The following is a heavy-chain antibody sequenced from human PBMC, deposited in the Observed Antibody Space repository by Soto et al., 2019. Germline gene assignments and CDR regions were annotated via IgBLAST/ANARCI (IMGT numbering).Heavy chain of an antibody. CDR3: ARADDFSDRLDY. Sequence: LSLTCTVSGGSISSGDFYWSWIRQPPGKGLELTGNIYYSGSTYYNPSLRSRAIMSVDTSQNQFSLKLSSLTAADTAVYFCARADDFSDRLDYWGQGALVTVSS. CDR2: IYYSGST. CDR1: GGSISSGDFY. V-gene: IGHV4-30-4*01. D-gene: IGHD4-17*01. J-gene: IGHJ4*02.